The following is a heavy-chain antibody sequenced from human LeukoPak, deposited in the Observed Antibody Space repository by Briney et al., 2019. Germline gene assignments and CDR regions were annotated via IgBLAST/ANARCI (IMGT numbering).Heavy chain of an antibody. J-gene: IGHJ5*02. CDR1: GYTFTSYY. CDR2: INPNSGGT. CDR3: ARDNSVGDYAWWFDP. D-gene: IGHD1-26*01. Sequence: ASVQVSCKASGYTFTSYYMHWVRQAPGQGLEWMGWINPNSGGTNYAQKFQGRVTMTRDTSISTAYMELSRLRSDDTAVYFCARDNSVGDYAWWFDPWGQGTLVTVSS. V-gene: IGHV1-2*02.